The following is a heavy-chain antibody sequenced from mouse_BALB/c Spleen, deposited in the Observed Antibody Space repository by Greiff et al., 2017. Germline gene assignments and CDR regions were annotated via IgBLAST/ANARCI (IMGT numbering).Heavy chain of an antibody. D-gene: IGHD1-1*01. CDR3: TRVGDYYYGSLDY. CDR2: ISSGGSYT. V-gene: IGHV5-6-4*01. Sequence: EVQVVESGGGLVKPGGSLKLSCAASGFTFSSYTMSWVRQTPEKRLEWVATISSGGSYTYYPDSVKGRFTISRDNAKNTLYLQMSSLKSEDTAMYYCTRVGDYYYGSLDYWGQGTSVTVSS. CDR1: GFTFSSYT. J-gene: IGHJ4*01.